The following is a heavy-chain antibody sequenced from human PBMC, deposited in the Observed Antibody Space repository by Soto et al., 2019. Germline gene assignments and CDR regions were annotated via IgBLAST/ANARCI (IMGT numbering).Heavy chain of an antibody. CDR2: INHSGST. V-gene: IGHV4-34*01. Sequence: PSETLSLTCAVNDGSFSGYYWSWIRQPPGKGLEWIGEINHSGSTNYNPSLKSRVTISVDTSKNQFSLKLSSVTAADTAVYYCARWEYYGYGIYYYYGMDVWCQGTMVTVSS. CDR3: ARWEYYGYGIYYYYGMDV. J-gene: IGHJ6*02. D-gene: IGHD3-10*01. CDR1: DGSFSGYY.